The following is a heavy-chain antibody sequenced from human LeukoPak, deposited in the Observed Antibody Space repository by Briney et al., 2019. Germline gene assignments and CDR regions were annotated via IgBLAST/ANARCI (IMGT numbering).Heavy chain of an antibody. CDR2: IKQDGSAK. CDR3: VREFDEVGDFWSGYHP. D-gene: IGHD3-3*01. J-gene: IGHJ5*02. Sequence: GGSLRLSCTASGFTFSNYWMNWVRQAPGKGLEWVANIKQDGSAKYYVDSVKGRFTISRDNTKNSLYLQMNSLRTEDTAVYYCVREFDEVGDFWSGYHPWGQGTLVTVSS. V-gene: IGHV3-7*01. CDR1: GFTFSNYW.